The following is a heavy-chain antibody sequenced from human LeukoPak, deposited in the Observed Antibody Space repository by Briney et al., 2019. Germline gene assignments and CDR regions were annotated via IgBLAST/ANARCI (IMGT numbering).Heavy chain of an antibody. V-gene: IGHV3-7*01. Sequence: GGSLRLSCAASGFTFSSYWMSWVRQAPGKGLEWVANIKQDGSEKYYVDSVKGRFTISRDNAKNSLYLQMNSLRAEDTAVYYCARAGLKDYQYLEIYFDYWGQGTLVTVSS. J-gene: IGHJ4*02. CDR1: GFTFSSYW. CDR3: ARAGLKDYQYLEIYFDY. D-gene: IGHD5-24*01. CDR2: IKQDGSEK.